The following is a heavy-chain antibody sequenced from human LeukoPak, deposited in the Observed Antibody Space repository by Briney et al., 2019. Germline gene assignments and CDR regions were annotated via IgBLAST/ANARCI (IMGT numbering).Heavy chain of an antibody. V-gene: IGHV4-39*01. CDR2: IYYSGTT. D-gene: IGHD4/OR15-4a*01. CDR3: ESQKCSHGAFDI. CDR1: GGSISSSSYY. J-gene: IGHJ3*02. Sequence: SETLSLTCTVAGGSISSSSYYWGWTRQPPGKGREWFGSIYYSGTTYYNPTLKSRVTISVDTSKNQFSLKLSSVTAADTAVYYCESQKCSHGAFDIWGQGTMVTVSS.